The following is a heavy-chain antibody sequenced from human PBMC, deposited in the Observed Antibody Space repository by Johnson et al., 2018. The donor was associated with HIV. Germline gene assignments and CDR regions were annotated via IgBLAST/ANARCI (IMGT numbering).Heavy chain of an antibody. V-gene: IGHV3-23*04. CDR3: AREMVAAKDAFDI. D-gene: IGHD2-15*01. CDR2: ISGSGGST. Sequence: VQLVESGGGVVRPGGSLRLSCAASGFTFSSYAMSWVRQAPGKGLEWVSAISGSGGSTYYADSVKGRFTISRDNFKNTLYLQMDSLRAEDTAVYFCAREMVAAKDAFDIWGQGTMVTVSS. J-gene: IGHJ3*02. CDR1: GFTFSSYA.